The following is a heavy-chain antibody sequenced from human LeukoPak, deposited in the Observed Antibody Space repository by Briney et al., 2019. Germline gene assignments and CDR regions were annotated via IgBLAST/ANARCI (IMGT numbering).Heavy chain of an antibody. V-gene: IGHV3-23*01. CDR1: GFTFSSHG. CDR2: ISGSGGST. D-gene: IGHD3-10*01. CDR3: AKADPGGDAFDI. J-gene: IGHJ3*02. Sequence: GGSLRLSCAASGFTFSSHGMSWVRQAPGKGLEWVSAISGSGGSTYYADSVKGRFTISRDNSKNTLYLQMNSLRAEDTAVYYCAKADPGGDAFDIWGQGTMVTVSS.